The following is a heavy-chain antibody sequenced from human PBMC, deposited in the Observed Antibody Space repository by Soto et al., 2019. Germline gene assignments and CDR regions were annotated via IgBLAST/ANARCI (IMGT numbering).Heavy chain of an antibody. V-gene: IGHV4-4*02. D-gene: IGHD2-15*01. CDR2: IYHSGST. J-gene: IGHJ4*02. CDR1: SGSISSSNW. CDR3: ARVSLIVVGNAFDF. Sequence: QVQLQESGPGLVKPSGTLSLTCAVSSGSISSSNWWSWVRQPPGKGLEWIGEIYHSGSTNYNPSLKSRVTKTVDKSKNQFSLKLGSVTAADTAGYYFARVSLIVVGNAFDFWGQGTLVTVSS.